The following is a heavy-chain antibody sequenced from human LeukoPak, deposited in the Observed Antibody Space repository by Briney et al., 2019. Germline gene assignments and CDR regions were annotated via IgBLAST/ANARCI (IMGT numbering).Heavy chain of an antibody. V-gene: IGHV4-61*08. CDR2: IYYSGST. CDR1: GGSISSGGYS. J-gene: IGHJ4*02. CDR3: ARIRGYSGYEGRYYFDY. Sequence: SQTLSLTCAVSGGSISSGGYSWSWIRQPPGKGLEWIGYIYYSGSTKYNPSLKSRVTISVDTSKNQFSLKLSSVTAADAAMYYCARIRGYSGYEGRYYFDYWGQGTLVTVSS. D-gene: IGHD5-12*01.